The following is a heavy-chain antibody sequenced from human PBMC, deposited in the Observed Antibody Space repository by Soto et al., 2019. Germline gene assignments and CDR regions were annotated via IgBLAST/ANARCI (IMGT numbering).Heavy chain of an antibody. CDR2: IIPIFGTA. D-gene: IGHD3-3*01. J-gene: IGHJ4*02. Sequence: SVKVSCKASGGTFSSYAISWVRQAPGQGLEWMGGIIPIFGTANYAQKFQGRVTITADKSTSTAYMELSSLRSEDTAVYYCARAALRFLEWLLLFDYWGQGTLVTVPQ. V-gene: IGHV1-69*06. CDR3: ARAALRFLEWLLLFDY. CDR1: GGTFSSYA.